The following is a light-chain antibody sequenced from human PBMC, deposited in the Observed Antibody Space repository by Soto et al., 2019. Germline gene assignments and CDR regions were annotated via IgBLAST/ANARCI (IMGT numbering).Light chain of an antibody. J-gene: IGLJ1*01. CDR1: SSNIGAGYD. Sequence: GQRVTISCTGSSSNIGAGYDVHWYQQLPGTAPKLLIHGNSNRPSGVPDRFSGSKSGTSASLAITGLQAEDEADYYCQSYDSSLGVFGTGTKVTVL. CDR2: GNS. CDR3: QSYDSSLGV. V-gene: IGLV1-40*01.